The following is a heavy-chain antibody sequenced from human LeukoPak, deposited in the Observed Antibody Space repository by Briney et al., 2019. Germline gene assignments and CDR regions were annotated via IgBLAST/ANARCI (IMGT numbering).Heavy chain of an antibody. D-gene: IGHD2-8*01. CDR3: ARVFTNGAFDI. J-gene: IGHJ3*02. CDR1: GGSFSGYY. Sequence: PSETLSLTCAVYGGSFSGYYWSWIRQPPGKGLEWIGEINHSGSTNYNPSLKSRVTISVDTSKNQFSLKLSCVTAADTAVYYCARVFTNGAFDIWGQGTMVTVSS. CDR2: INHSGST. V-gene: IGHV4-34*01.